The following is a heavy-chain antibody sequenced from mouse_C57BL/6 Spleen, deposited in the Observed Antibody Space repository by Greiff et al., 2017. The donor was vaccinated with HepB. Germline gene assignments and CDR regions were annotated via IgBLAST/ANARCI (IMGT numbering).Heavy chain of an antibody. Sequence: VQLQQSGAELVRPGASVTLSCKASGYTFTDYEMHWVKQTPVHGLEWIGAIDPETGGTAYNQKFKGKAILTADKSSSTAYMELRSLTSEDSAVYYCTRDGYDYDVDYWGQGTTLTVSS. CDR1: GYTFTDYE. J-gene: IGHJ2*01. D-gene: IGHD2-4*01. CDR3: TRDGYDYDVDY. V-gene: IGHV1-15*01. CDR2: IDPETGGT.